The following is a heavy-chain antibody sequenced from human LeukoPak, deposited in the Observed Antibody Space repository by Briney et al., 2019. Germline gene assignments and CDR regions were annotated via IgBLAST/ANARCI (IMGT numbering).Heavy chain of an antibody. J-gene: IGHJ4*02. Sequence: SETLSLTCAVYGGSFSGYYWSWILQPPGKGLEWIGEINHSGSTNYNPSLKSRVTISVDTSKNQFSLKLSSVTAADTAVYYCARDLSVSGYDEHLDYWGQGTLVTVSS. CDR1: GGSFSGYY. CDR2: INHSGST. CDR3: ARDLSVSGYDEHLDY. D-gene: IGHD5-12*01. V-gene: IGHV4-34*01.